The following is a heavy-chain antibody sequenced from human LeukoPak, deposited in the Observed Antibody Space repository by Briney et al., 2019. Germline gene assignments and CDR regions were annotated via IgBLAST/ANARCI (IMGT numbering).Heavy chain of an antibody. CDR2: IYHSGST. CDR3: AREGNDYDFDY. D-gene: IGHD3-16*01. Sequence: SETLSLTCTVSGYSISSGYYWGWIRQPPGKGLEWIGSIYHSGSTYYNPSLKSRVTISVDTSKNQFSLKLSSVTAADTAVYYCAREGNDYDFDYWGQGTLVTVSS. V-gene: IGHV4-38-2*02. J-gene: IGHJ4*02. CDR1: GYSISSGYY.